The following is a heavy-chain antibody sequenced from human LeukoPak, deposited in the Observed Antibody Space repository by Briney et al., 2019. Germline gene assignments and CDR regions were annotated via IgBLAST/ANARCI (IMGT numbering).Heavy chain of an antibody. CDR2: INPNSGGT. CDR3: ARDLKEYSSSLGVDY. D-gene: IGHD6-6*01. Sequence: RASVKVSCKASGYTFAGYYMHWVRQAPGQGLEWMGRINPNSGGTNYAQKFQGRVTMTRDTSISTAYMELSRLRSDDTAVYYCARDLKEYSSSLGVDYWGQGTLVTVSS. V-gene: IGHV1-2*06. CDR1: GYTFAGYY. J-gene: IGHJ4*02.